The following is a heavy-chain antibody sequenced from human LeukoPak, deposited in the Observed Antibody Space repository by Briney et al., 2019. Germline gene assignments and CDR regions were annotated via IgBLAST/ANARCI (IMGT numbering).Heavy chain of an antibody. D-gene: IGHD2-15*01. CDR2: INHSGST. CDR1: GGSFSGYY. Sequence: PSETLSLTCAVYGGSFSGYYWSWIRQPPGKGLGWIGEINHSGSTNYNPSLKSRVTISVDTSKNQFSLKLSSVTAADTAVYYCARGNFRYCSGGSCHNWFDPWGQGTLVTVSS. CDR3: ARGNFRYCSGGSCHNWFDP. V-gene: IGHV4-34*01. J-gene: IGHJ5*02.